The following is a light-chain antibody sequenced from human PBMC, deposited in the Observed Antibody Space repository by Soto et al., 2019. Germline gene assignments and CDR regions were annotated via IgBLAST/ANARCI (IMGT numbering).Light chain of an antibody. CDR3: CSYEHSRNYV. J-gene: IGLJ1*01. CDR1: SSDVGSYNL. Sequence: QSALTQPASVSGSPGQSITISCTGTSSDVGSYNLVSWYQQHPGKAPKLMIYEVTKRPSGVSNRFSGSKSGSTASLTISGLQAEDEADYYCCSYEHSRNYVFGTGTKVTVL. V-gene: IGLV2-23*02. CDR2: EVT.